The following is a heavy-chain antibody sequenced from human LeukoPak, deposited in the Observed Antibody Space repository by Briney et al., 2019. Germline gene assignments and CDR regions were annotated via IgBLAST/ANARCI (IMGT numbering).Heavy chain of an antibody. CDR1: GFTFSSYD. D-gene: IGHD3-22*01. Sequence: GGSLRLPCAASGFTFSSYDMHWVRQATGKGLEWVSAIGTAGDTYYPGSVKGRFTISRENAKNSLYLQMNSLRAGDTAVYYCARVERIPGYYDSSGYSPYGMDVWGQGTTVTVSS. CDR2: IGTAGDT. J-gene: IGHJ6*02. CDR3: ARVERIPGYYDSSGYSPYGMDV. V-gene: IGHV3-13*01.